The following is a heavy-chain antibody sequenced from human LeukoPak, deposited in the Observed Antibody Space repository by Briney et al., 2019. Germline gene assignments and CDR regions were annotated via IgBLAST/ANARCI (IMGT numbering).Heavy chain of an antibody. D-gene: IGHD1-1*01. J-gene: IGHJ4*02. CDR3: ARSLSTTGLR. Sequence: SETLSLTCTVSGGSVSSSDYYWGWIRQPPGKGLEWIGRINYSGNTYYNPSLKNRVTISVDTSKNQFSLKLSSVTAADTAVYYCARSLSTTGLRWGQGTLVTVSS. CDR1: GGSVSSSDYY. CDR2: INYSGNT. V-gene: IGHV4-39*01.